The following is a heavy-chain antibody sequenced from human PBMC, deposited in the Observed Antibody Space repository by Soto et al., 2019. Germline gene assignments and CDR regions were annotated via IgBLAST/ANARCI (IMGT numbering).Heavy chain of an antibody. J-gene: IGHJ5*02. V-gene: IGHV3-66*01. CDR3: AREYCSSTSCLNWFDP. D-gene: IGHD2-2*01. CDR2: IYSGGST. Sequence: GGSLRLSCAASGFMFSTYTISWVRQAPGKGLEWVSVIYSGGSTYYADSVKGRFTISRDNAKNSLYLQMNSLRAEDTAVYYCAREYCSSTSCLNWFDPRGQGTLVTVSS. CDR1: GFMFSTYT.